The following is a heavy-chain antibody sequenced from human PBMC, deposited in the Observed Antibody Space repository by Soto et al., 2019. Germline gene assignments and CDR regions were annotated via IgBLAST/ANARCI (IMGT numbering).Heavy chain of an antibody. CDR3: AKAIDYDSSGYYYFDY. J-gene: IGHJ4*02. CDR1: GFTFDDYA. D-gene: IGHD3-22*01. CDR2: ISWNSGSI. V-gene: IGHV3-9*01. Sequence: EVQLVESGGGLVQSGRSLRLSCAASGFTFDDYAMHWVRQAPGKGLEWVSSISWNSGSIAYGDYVKGRFTISRDNAKNSLFLQMSSLRPEDTALYYCAKAIDYDSSGYYYFDYWGQGTLVTVSS.